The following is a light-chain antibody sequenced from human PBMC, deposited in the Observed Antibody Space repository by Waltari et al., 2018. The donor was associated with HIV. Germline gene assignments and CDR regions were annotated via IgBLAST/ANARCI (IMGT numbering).Light chain of an antibody. CDR3: QQSYTAPNS. Sequence: DIQMTQSPSSLSASVGDRVNITCRASQTIDIYLNWFQQKPGKAPTLLISGASTLHSGVPSRFSACGSGTDFTLTISGLQPEDFASYYCQQSYTAPNSFGPGTKVDI. CDR2: GAS. V-gene: IGKV1-39*01. CDR1: QTIDIY. J-gene: IGKJ2*03.